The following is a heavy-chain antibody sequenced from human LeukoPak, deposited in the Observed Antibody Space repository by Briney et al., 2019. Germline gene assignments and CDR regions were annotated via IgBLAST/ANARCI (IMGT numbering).Heavy chain of an antibody. D-gene: IGHD5-24*01. CDR3: ARRRDGYNYNCFDY. Sequence: PSETLSLTCTVSGGPISSYFWSWIRQPPGKGLEWIGYIYYSGSTNYNPSLKSRVTISLDTSKNQFSLKLSSVTAADTAVYYCARRRDGYNYNCFDYWGQGTPVTVSS. CDR2: IYYSGST. V-gene: IGHV4-59*01. J-gene: IGHJ4*02. CDR1: GGPISSYF.